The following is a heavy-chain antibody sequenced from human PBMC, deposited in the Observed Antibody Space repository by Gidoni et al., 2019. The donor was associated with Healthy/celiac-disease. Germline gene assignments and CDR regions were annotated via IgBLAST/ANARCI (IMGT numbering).Heavy chain of an antibody. CDR3: ARFGYSSSSY. CDR1: GGSFSGYY. CDR2: INHSGST. D-gene: IGHD6-19*01. J-gene: IGHJ4*02. Sequence: QVQLQQWGAGLLKPSETRSLTGAVYGGSFSGYYWSWSRQPPGKGLEWIGEINHSGSTNYNPSLKRRVTISVDTSKNQFSLKLSSVTAADTAVYYCARFGYSSSSYWGQGTLVTVSS. V-gene: IGHV4-34*01.